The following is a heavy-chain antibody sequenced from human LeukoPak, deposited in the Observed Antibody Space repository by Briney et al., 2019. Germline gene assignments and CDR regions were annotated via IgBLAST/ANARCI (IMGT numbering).Heavy chain of an antibody. V-gene: IGHV3-30*04. D-gene: IGHD2-2*01. Sequence: GGSLRLSCAASGFTFSSYAMHWVRQAPGKGLEWVAVISYDGSNKYYADSVKGRFTISRDNSKNTLYLQMNSLRAEDTAVYYCARDTGYCSSTSCRLYYYGMDVWGQGTTVTVSS. J-gene: IGHJ6*02. CDR2: ISYDGSNK. CDR1: GFTFSSYA. CDR3: ARDTGYCSSTSCRLYYYGMDV.